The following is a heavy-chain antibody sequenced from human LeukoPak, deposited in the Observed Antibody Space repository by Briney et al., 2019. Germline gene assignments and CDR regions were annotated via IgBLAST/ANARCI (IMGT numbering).Heavy chain of an antibody. CDR2: IHYSVTT. CDR3: ERLHYDTSGLYYYFDY. J-gene: IGHJ4*02. D-gene: IGHD3-22*01. CDR1: GDSISSHY. V-gene: IGHV4-59*08. Sequence: SETLSLTCTVSGDSISSHYWSWIRQPPGKGLEWIGYIHYSVTTNYNPSLKSRIAISVDTSKNQFSLKLTSVTAADTAVYYCERLHYDTSGLYYYFDYWGQGTLVTVSS.